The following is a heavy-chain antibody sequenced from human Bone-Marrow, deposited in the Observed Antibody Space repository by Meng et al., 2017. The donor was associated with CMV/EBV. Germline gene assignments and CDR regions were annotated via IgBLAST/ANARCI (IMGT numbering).Heavy chain of an antibody. CDR1: GFTFSSYA. D-gene: IGHD6-19*01. CDR3: AKDLAVAGIYYYYYGMDV. CDR2: ISGSGGST. J-gene: IGHJ6*02. Sequence: GESLKISCAASGFTFSSYAMSWVRQAPGKGLEWVSAISGSGGSTYYADSVKGRFTISRDNSKNTLYLQMNSLRAEDTAVYYCAKDLAVAGIYYYYYGMDVWGQGTTVTVSS. V-gene: IGHV3-23*01.